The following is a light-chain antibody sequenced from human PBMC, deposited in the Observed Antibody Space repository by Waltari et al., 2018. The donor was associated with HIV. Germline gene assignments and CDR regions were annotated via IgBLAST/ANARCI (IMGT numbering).Light chain of an antibody. V-gene: IGLV2-8*01. CDR1: SNDVGRYDF. CDR2: GVT. J-gene: IGLJ2*01. Sequence: QSALTQPPSASGPPGQSVTISCTGTSNDVGRYDFVSWYQLPPGNVPKLMIYGVTKRPSGVAVRFAGSKSGNTASLTVSGLQNDDEADYYCSSYAANNTFVIFGGGTKLTVL. CDR3: SSYAANNTFVI.